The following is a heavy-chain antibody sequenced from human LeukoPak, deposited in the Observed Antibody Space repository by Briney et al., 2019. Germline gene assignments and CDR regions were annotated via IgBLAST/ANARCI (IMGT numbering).Heavy chain of an antibody. CDR2: VYYSGST. Sequence: SETLSLTCTVSGASISSSSYYWGWIRQPPGKGLEWIGTVYYSGSTYYNPSLMSRVTISVDTSKNQFSLKLSSLTAADTAVYYCARQSGAYGRVDYWGQGTLVTVSS. V-gene: IGHV4-39*01. J-gene: IGHJ4*02. CDR3: ARQSGAYGRVDY. CDR1: GASISSSSYY. D-gene: IGHD3-10*01.